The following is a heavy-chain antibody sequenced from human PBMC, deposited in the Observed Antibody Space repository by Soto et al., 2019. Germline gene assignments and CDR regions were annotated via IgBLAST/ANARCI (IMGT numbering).Heavy chain of an antibody. V-gene: IGHV4-34*01. CDR2: INHSGST. Sequence: ETLSLTCAVYGGSFSGYYWSWIRQPPGKGLEWIGEINHSGSTNYNPSLKSRVTISVDTSKNQFSLKLSSVTAADTAVYYCARVTLLPEGTTVVTLGGPWGQGTLVTVHS. J-gene: IGHJ5*02. D-gene: IGHD4-17*01. CDR3: ARVTLLPEGTTVVTLGGP. CDR1: GGSFSGYY.